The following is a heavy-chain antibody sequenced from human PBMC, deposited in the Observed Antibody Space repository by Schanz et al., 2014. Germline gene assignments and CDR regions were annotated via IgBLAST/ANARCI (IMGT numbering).Heavy chain of an antibody. CDR2: IGSSSSYI. J-gene: IGHJ4*02. Sequence: VQLVESGGGVVQRGGSLRLSCAASGFTFSSYSMNWVRQAPGKGLEWVSSIGSSSSYIYYADSVKGRFTISRDNAKNSLYLQMNSLRVEDTAVYYCAKEDRTHSSDYVYWGQGTLVTVSS. V-gene: IGHV3-21*01. CDR3: AKEDRTHSSDYVY. CDR1: GFTFSSYS. D-gene: IGHD3-22*01.